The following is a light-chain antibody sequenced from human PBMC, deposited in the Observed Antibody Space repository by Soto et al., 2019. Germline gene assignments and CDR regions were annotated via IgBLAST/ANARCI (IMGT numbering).Light chain of an antibody. V-gene: IGKV1-39*01. CDR2: AAS. CDR3: QLSYTTPLT. CDR1: QTISGY. J-gene: IGKJ4*01. Sequence: DIQLTQSPSSLSASVGDRVTITCRASQTISGYSNWYQQKPGKAPELLIYAASYLGNVFPLSFSGSGSGIYFTLTRSSLQPEDLATYYCQLSYTTPLTFGGGTKVDIK.